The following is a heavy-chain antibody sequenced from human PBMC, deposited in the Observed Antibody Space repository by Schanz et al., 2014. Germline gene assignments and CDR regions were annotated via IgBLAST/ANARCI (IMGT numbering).Heavy chain of an antibody. CDR3: AIARSRRARPMSTAFRNYYYYAMDV. D-gene: IGHD3-22*01. Sequence: EVQLVESGGGLVQPGGSLRLSCAASGFTFNSYAMTWVRQAPGKGLEWVSAISGSGGSTYYADSVKGRFTISRDNSKITMYLQKNSLRAEVTSVYSYAIARSRRARPMSTAFRNYYYYAMDVWGQGTTVTVSS. CDR2: ISGSGGST. CDR1: GFTFNSYA. J-gene: IGHJ6*02. V-gene: IGHV3-23*04.